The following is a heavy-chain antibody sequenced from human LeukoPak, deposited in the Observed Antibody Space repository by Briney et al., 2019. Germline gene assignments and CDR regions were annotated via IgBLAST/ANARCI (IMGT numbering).Heavy chain of an antibody. J-gene: IGHJ4*02. CDR3: ARVLYGGNPRGPFDY. CDR1: GGSFSGYY. V-gene: IGHV4-34*01. Sequence: PSETLSLTCAVYGGSFSGYYWSWIRQPPGKGLEWIGEINHSGSTNYNPSLKSRVTISVDTSKNQFSLKLSSVTAADTAVYYCARVLYGGNPRGPFDYRGQGTLVTVSS. D-gene: IGHD2-15*01. CDR2: INHSGST.